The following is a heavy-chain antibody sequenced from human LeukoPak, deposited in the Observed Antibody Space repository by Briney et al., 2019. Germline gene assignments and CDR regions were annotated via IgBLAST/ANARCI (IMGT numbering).Heavy chain of an antibody. CDR1: GGTFSSYA. V-gene: IGHV1-69*01. CDR2: IIPIFGTA. J-gene: IGHJ6*04. Sequence: SVKVSCKASGGTFSSYAISWVRQAPGQGLEWMGGIIPIFGTANYAQKFQGRVTITADESTSTAYMELSSLRSEDTAVYYCARSYTAMASFYYCYGMDVWGKGTTVTVSS. CDR3: ARSYTAMASFYYCYGMDV. D-gene: IGHD5-18*01.